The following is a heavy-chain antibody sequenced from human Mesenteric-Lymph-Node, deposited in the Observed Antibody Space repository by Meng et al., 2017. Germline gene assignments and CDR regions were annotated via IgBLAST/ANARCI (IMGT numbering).Heavy chain of an antibody. CDR2: VSHGGTT. J-gene: IGHJ4*02. CDR3: ATLGLGWSGFDF. V-gene: IGHV4-34*01. D-gene: IGHD6-19*01. CDR1: GGSFSNYY. Sequence: QVQLQQWGAGLLNPSETLSRTCAVYGGSFSNYYWNWIRQSPGKGLEWIGEVSHGGTTNYNPSLKSRVSISVDTSSNQFSLELTSVTAADTAVYYCATLGLGWSGFDFWGQGTLVTVSS.